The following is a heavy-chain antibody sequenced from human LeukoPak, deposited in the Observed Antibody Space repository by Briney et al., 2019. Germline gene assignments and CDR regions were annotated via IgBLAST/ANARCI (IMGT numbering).Heavy chain of an antibody. CDR3: AREGRMGTADAFDV. J-gene: IGHJ3*01. CDR1: GFAFNNYE. Sequence: GGSLRLSCAASGFAFNNYEMHWVRQTAGKGLEWVSAVGIAGDTFYAGSVKGRFSISRDNAESSLFLQMNSLRAGDTAVYYCAREGRMGTADAFDVWGQGTMVTVSS. D-gene: IGHD1-14*01. CDR2: VGIAGDT. V-gene: IGHV3-13*01.